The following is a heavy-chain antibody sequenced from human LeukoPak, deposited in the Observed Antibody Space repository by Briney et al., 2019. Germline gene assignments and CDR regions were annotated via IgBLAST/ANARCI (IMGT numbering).Heavy chain of an antibody. CDR1: GFTFSSYS. CDR3: ARAYSSSSGGLCGY. CDR2: ISSSSSYI. Sequence: TGGSLRLPCAASGFTFSSYSMNWVRQAPGKGLEWVSSISSSSSYIYYADSVKGRFTISRDNAKNSLYLQMNSLRAEDTAVYYCARAYSSSSGGLCGYWGQGTLVTVSS. V-gene: IGHV3-21*01. D-gene: IGHD6-6*01. J-gene: IGHJ4*02.